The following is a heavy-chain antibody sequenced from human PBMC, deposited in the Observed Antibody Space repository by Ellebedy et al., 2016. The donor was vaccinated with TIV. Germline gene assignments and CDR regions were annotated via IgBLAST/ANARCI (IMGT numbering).Heavy chain of an antibody. CDR1: GFTFTNYA. CDR3: SFKGVATRVY. CDR2: VSNSGDST. D-gene: IGHD4-23*01. V-gene: IGHV3-23*01. Sequence: GESLKISCAASGFTFTNYAMNWVRQAPGTGLEGVSAVSNSGDSTYYADSVKGRFTISRDNSKNTLYLQMSSLRAEDTAVYYCSFKGVATRVYWGQGTLVTVSS. J-gene: IGHJ4*02.